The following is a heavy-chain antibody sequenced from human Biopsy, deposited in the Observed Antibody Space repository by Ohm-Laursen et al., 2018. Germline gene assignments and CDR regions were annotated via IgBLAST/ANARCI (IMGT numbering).Heavy chain of an antibody. Sequence: SLRLSRAASGFAFNNVWMNWVRQAPGKGLEWLGRIKTKAEGETTEYAAPVKGRFSIARDDSKNTLYLQMTSLKIEDTAVYFCTTRIRTTNDNWGQGTLVTVSS. CDR1: GFAFNNVW. CDR2: IKTKAEGETT. D-gene: IGHD1-7*01. V-gene: IGHV3-15*01. CDR3: TTRIRTTNDN. J-gene: IGHJ4*02.